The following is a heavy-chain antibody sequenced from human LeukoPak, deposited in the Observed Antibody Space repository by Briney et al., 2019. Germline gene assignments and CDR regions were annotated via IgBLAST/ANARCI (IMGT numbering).Heavy chain of an antibody. Sequence: ASVKVSCKASGYTFTGYYMHWVRQAPGQGLEWMGWINPNSGGTNYAQKFQGRVTMTRDTSTSTAYMELSSLRSDDTARYFCARDSSTWYSDYYYYMDVWGKGTTVTVSS. CDR3: ARDSSTWYSDYYYYMDV. V-gene: IGHV1-2*02. CDR1: GYTFTGYY. D-gene: IGHD2/OR15-2a*01. J-gene: IGHJ6*03. CDR2: INPNSGGT.